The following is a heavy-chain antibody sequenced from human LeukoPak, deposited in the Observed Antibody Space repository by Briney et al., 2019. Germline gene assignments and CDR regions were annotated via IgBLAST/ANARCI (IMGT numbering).Heavy chain of an antibody. CDR3: ARHGYSSGWYYFDY. J-gene: IGHJ4*02. CDR1: GGSISSYY. Sequence: SETLSLTCTVSGGSISSYYWSWIRQPPGKGLEWIGYIYYSGSTNYNPSLKSRVTISVDTSKNQFSLKLSPVTAADTAVYYCARHGYSSGWYYFDYWGQGTLVTVS. V-gene: IGHV4-59*08. D-gene: IGHD6-19*01. CDR2: IYYSGST.